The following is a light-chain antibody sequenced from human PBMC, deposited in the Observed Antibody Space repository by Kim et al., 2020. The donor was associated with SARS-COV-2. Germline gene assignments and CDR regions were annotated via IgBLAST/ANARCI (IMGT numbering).Light chain of an antibody. Sequence: ASVGDRVTITCRASQGIRDELGWYQQKPGKAPNLLIYAASSLQSGVSSRFSGSGSGTDFTLTISSLQPEDVATYYCLQDYSYPRTFGQGTKVDIK. CDR1: QGIRDE. V-gene: IGKV1-6*01. CDR3: LQDYSYPRT. J-gene: IGKJ1*01. CDR2: AAS.